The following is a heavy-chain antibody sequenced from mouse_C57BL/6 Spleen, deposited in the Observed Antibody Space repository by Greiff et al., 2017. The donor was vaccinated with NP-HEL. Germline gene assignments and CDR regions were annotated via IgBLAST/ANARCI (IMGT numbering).Heavy chain of an antibody. V-gene: IGHV5-4*01. CDR3: ARDEAYYSNDWYFDV. Sequence: EVKVEESGGGLVKPGGSLKLSCAASGFTFSSYAMSWVRQTPEKRLEWVATISDGGSYTYYPDNVKGRFTISRDNAKNNLYLQMSHLKSEDTAMYYCARDEAYYSNDWYFDVWGTGTTVTVSS. CDR1: GFTFSSYA. D-gene: IGHD2-5*01. CDR2: ISDGGSYT. J-gene: IGHJ1*03.